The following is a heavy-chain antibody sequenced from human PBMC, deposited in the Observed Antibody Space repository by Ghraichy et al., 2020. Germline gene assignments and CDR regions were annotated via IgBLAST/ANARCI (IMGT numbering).Heavy chain of an antibody. CDR3: ARRGRPGSGAFYWYFDL. J-gene: IGHJ2*01. Sequence: SETLSLTCTVSGGSISSSSYYWGWIRQPPGKGLEWIGSIYYSGSTYYNPSLKSRVTISVDTSKNQFSLKLSSVTAADTAVYYCARRGRPGSGAFYWYFDLWGRGTLVTVSS. D-gene: IGHD3-3*01. CDR2: IYYSGST. V-gene: IGHV4-39*01. CDR1: GGSISSSSYY.